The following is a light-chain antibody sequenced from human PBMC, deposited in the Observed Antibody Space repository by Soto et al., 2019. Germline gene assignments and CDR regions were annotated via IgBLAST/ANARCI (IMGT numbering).Light chain of an antibody. J-gene: IGLJ1*01. CDR2: EVN. Sequence: QSALTQPPSASGSPGQSVAIPCTGTSSDVGGYNYVSWYQQHPGKAPKLMIYEVNQRPSGVPDRFSGSKSGNTASLTVSGLQAEDEADYYCSSYAGSSNVFGTGTKVTVL. CDR3: SSYAGSSNV. CDR1: SSDVGGYNY. V-gene: IGLV2-8*01.